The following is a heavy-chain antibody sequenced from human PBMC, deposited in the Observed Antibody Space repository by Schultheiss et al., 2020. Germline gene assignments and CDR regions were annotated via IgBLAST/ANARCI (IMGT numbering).Heavy chain of an antibody. Sequence: TLSLTCTVSGGSISSYYWSWIRQPPGKGLEWIGSIYYSGSTYYNPSLKSRVTISVDTSKNQFSLKLSSVTAADTAVYYCARVSIFGRDNWFDPWGQGTLVTVSS. D-gene: IGHD3-3*01. CDR1: GGSISSYY. CDR3: ARVSIFGRDNWFDP. J-gene: IGHJ5*02. CDR2: IYYSGST. V-gene: IGHV4-39*07.